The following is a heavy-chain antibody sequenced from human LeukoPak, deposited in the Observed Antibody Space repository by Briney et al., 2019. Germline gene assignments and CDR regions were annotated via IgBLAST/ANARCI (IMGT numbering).Heavy chain of an antibody. CDR1: GGSISSYY. CDR2: IYYSGST. D-gene: IGHD2-2*01. CDR3: ARAVYCSSTSCYGAFDI. V-gene: IGHV4-59*01. J-gene: IGHJ3*02. Sequence: SETLSLTCTVSGGSISSYYWSWIRQPPGKGLEWIGYIYYSGSTNYNPSLKGRVTISVDTSKNQFSLKLSSVTAADTAVYYCARAVYCSSTSCYGAFDIWGQGTMVTVSS.